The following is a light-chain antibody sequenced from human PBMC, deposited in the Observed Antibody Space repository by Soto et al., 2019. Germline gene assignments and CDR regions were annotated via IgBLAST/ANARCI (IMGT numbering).Light chain of an antibody. V-gene: IGLV2-14*03. CDR3: SSYTTRSTRV. CDR1: SSDVGAYDF. CDR2: EVR. J-gene: IGLJ1*01. Sequence: QSVLTQPASVSGSPGQSITISCTGTSSDVGAYDFVSWYQQHPDKAPKLMIYEVRNRPSGVSNRFSGSKSVNTATLTISGFQAEDEADYYCSSYTTRSTRVFGTGTKVTVL.